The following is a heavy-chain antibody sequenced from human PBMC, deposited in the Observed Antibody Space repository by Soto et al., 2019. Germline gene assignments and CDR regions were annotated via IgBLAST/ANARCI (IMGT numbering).Heavy chain of an antibody. D-gene: IGHD3-3*01. V-gene: IGHV4-59*12. CDR3: ARAENYDVLSGRMYYFDS. Sequence: SETLSPTCTFSGCSISRYYLSWVRQPPGKGLEWIGYMYNTGSTIYNPSLKRRVTISVDTSNSQFSLRLSSVTAADTAVYFCARAENYDVLSGRMYYFDSWGQGTPVTVSS. J-gene: IGHJ4*02. CDR2: MYNTGST. CDR1: GCSISRYY.